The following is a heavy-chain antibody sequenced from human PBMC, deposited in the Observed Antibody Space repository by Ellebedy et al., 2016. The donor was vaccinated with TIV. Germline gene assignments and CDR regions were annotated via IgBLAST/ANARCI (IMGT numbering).Heavy chain of an antibody. D-gene: IGHD2-15*01. CDR2: IYWDDDN. CDR3: AHRRSGSSNSWDGGLPDY. V-gene: IGHV2-5*02. CDR1: GFSLSTSGVG. J-gene: IGHJ4*02. Sequence: SGPTLVKPTQALTLTCTFSGFSLSTSGVGVAWIRQPPGKALEWLVFIYWDDDNRYSPSLKSRLTVTKDTPKNQVALTMTNMDPVDTATYYCAHRRSGSSNSWDGGLPDYWGQGILVTVSS.